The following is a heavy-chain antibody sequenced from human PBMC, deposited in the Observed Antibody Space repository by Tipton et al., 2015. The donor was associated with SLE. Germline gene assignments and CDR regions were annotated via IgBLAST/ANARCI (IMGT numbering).Heavy chain of an antibody. CDR3: ARESDDGGSRTYDY. D-gene: IGHD2-15*01. CDR1: GDSVSSNSAA. CDR2: TYYRSKWYN. Sequence: PGLVKPSQTLSLTCAISGDSVSSNSAAWNWIRQSPSRGLEWLGRTYYRSKWYNDYAVSVKSRITINPDTSKNQFSLKLSSVTAADTAVYYCARESDDGGSRTYDYWGQGTLVTVSS. J-gene: IGHJ4*02. V-gene: IGHV6-1*01.